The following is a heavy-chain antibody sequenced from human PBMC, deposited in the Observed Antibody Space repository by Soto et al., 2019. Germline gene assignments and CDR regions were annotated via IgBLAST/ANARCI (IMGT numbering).Heavy chain of an antibody. V-gene: IGHV1-18*01. D-gene: IGHD2-15*01. J-gene: IGHJ3*01. CDR2: ISAYNDNT. CDR1: GYTFSSYA. CDR3: ARGTGGNWAAFDV. Sequence: VPLVQSGAEVKKPGASVKVSCKASGYTFSSYAITWVRQAPGQGLEWMGWISAYNDNTNYAQNLQGRVTMTTDTSTSTAYMELRSLRSDDTAVYYCARGTGGNWAAFDVWGQGTMVTVSS.